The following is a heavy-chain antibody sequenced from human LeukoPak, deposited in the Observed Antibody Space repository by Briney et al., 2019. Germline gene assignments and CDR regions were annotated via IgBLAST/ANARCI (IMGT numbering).Heavy chain of an antibody. J-gene: IGHJ1*01. CDR2: IKSDGST. D-gene: IGHD3-22*01. Sequence: GGALRLSCAASGFTFSTYWMHWVRQAPGKGLVWVSRIKSDGSTNYADSVKGRFTISRDNAKNTVSLQMNSLRPEDTGVYYCARAPSEIGGYYPEYFRHWGQGTLVTVSS. CDR1: GFTFSTYW. V-gene: IGHV3-74*01. CDR3: ARAPSEIGGYYPEYFRH.